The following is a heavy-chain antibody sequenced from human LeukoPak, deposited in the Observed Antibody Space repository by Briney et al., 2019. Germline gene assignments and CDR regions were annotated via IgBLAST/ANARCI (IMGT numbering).Heavy chain of an antibody. CDR3: ARDSNLETNDY. D-gene: IGHD1-1*01. V-gene: IGHV1-18*01. Sequence: GSSVKVSCKASGGTFSSYAISWVRQAPGQGLEWMGWISAYDGNTNYAQKLQGRVTMTTDTSTSTAYMELRSLRSDDTAVYYCARDSNLETNDYWGQGTLVTVSS. CDR2: ISAYDGNT. J-gene: IGHJ4*02. CDR1: GGTFSSYA.